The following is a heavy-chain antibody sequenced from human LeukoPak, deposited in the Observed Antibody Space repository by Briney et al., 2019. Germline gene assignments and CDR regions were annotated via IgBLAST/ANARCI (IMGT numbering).Heavy chain of an antibody. Sequence: GSLRLSCAASGFTVSSNYMSWVRQAPGKGLEWVSVIYSGGSTYYADSVKGRFTISRDNSKNTLYLQMNSLRAEDTAVYYCARGRFSSGWLFDYWGQGTLVTVSS. CDR3: ARGRFSSGWLFDY. D-gene: IGHD6-19*01. CDR2: IYSGGST. J-gene: IGHJ4*02. V-gene: IGHV3-66*01. CDR1: GFTVSSNY.